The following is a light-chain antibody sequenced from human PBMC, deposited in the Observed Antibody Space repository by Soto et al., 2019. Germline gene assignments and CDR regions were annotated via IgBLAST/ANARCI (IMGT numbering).Light chain of an antibody. CDR2: DAS. CDR3: QQSDRTPYT. CDR1: QTISTY. Sequence: DIQMTQSPSSLSASVGDKVTITCRASQTISTYLNWYQQKPGKAPRLLIYDASSLLSGVPSRLSGSGSGTDFTLTIASLQPEDFSTYYCQQSDRTPYTFGQGTKVEI. V-gene: IGKV1-39*01. J-gene: IGKJ2*01.